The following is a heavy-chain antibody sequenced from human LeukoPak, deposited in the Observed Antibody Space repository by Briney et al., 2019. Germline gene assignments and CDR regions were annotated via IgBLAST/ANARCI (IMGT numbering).Heavy chain of an antibody. J-gene: IGHJ4*02. D-gene: IGHD3-3*01. CDR1: GFTFGSYG. Sequence: GGSLRLSCAASGFTFGSYGMSWVRQAPGKGLEWVSTISGSGATLFYADAVKGRFTISRDNSKNTVYLQMNTLRAEDTAVYYCAKLVRAYYPQFDFWGQGTLVTVSS. CDR2: ISGSGATL. V-gene: IGHV3-23*01. CDR3: AKLVRAYYPQFDF.